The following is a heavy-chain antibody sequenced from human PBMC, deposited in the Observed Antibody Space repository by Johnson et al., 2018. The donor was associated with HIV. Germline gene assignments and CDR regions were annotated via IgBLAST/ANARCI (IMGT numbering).Heavy chain of an antibody. D-gene: IGHD3-22*01. CDR1: GFTFSSYA. J-gene: IGHJ3*02. CDR2: ISYDGSNK. Sequence: QVQLVESGGGVVQPGRSLRLSCVASGFTFSSYAMHWVRQAPGKGLEWVAVISYDGSNKYYADSVKGRFTISRDNAKNSLYLQMNSLRAEDTAVYYCARAREVYYLDAFDIWGQGTMVTVSS. CDR3: ARAREVYYLDAFDI. V-gene: IGHV3-30-3*01.